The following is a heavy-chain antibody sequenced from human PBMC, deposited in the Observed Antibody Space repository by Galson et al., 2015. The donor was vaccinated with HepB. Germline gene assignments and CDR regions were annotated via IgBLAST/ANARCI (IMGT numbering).Heavy chain of an antibody. Sequence: SLRLSCAASGFTFDDYAMHWVRQAPGKGLEWVSYISWNSGTIGYADSVRGRFTISRDNGNNSLYLQMNSLRAEDTALYYCIKEADDAFALWGKGTMVTVSS. CDR1: GFTFDDYA. V-gene: IGHV3-9*01. CDR2: ISWNSGTI. CDR3: IKEADDAFAL. J-gene: IGHJ3*01.